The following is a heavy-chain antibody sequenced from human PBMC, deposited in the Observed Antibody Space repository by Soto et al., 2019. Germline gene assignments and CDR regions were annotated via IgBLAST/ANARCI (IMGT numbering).Heavy chain of an antibody. Sequence: SETLSLTCTVSGGSISSYYWSWIRQPPGKGLEWIGYIYYSGSTNYNPSLKSRVTISVDTSKNQFSLKLSSVTAADTAVYYCARNPTRYFDWLFSYMDVWGKGTTVTVSS. CDR1: GGSISSYY. V-gene: IGHV4-59*08. D-gene: IGHD3-9*01. J-gene: IGHJ6*03. CDR3: ARNPTRYFDWLFSYMDV. CDR2: IYYSGST.